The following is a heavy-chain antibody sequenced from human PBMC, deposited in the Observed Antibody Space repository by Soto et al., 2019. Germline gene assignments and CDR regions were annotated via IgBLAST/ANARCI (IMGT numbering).Heavy chain of an antibody. D-gene: IGHD3-10*01. CDR3: ARGSKVYYYGSGSYFKPFDY. Sequence: PSETLSLTCAVYGGPISGYYWSWIRQPPGKGLEWIGEINHSGSTNYNPSLKSRVTISVDTSKNQFSLKLSSVTAADTAVYYCARGSKVYYYGSGSYFKPFDYWGQGTLVTVSS. CDR2: INHSGST. CDR1: GGPISGYY. V-gene: IGHV4-34*01. J-gene: IGHJ4*02.